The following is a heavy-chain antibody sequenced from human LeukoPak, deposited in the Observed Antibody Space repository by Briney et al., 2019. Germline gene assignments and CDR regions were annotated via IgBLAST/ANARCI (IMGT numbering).Heavy chain of an antibody. CDR3: ARDKYYYDSSGYRLFDY. V-gene: IGHV4-34*01. J-gene: IGHJ4*02. D-gene: IGHD3-22*01. CDR2: INHSGST. CDR1: GGSFSGFY. Sequence: SETLSLTCAVYGGSFSGFYWSWIRQPPGKGLEWIGEINHSGSTNYNPSLKSRVTISVDTSKNQFSLKLSSVTAADTAVYYCARDKYYYDSSGYRLFDYWGQGTLVTVSS.